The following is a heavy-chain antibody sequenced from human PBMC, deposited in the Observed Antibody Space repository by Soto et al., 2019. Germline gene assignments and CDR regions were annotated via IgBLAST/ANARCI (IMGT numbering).Heavy chain of an antibody. J-gene: IGHJ6*02. CDR1: GFTFSDYY. V-gene: IGHV3-11*06. CDR3: AKDLTNVLRFLEWPMGYYYYGMDV. D-gene: IGHD3-3*01. Sequence: PGGSLRLSCEASGFTFSDYYMSWIRQAPGKGLEWVSYISSSSSYTNYADSVKGRFTISRDNSKNTLYLQMNSLRAEDTAVYYCAKDLTNVLRFLEWPMGYYYYGMDVWGQGTTVTVSS. CDR2: ISSSSSYT.